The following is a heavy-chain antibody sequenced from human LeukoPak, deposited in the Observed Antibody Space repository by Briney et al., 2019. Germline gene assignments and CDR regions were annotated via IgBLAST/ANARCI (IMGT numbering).Heavy chain of an antibody. V-gene: IGHV4-34*01. D-gene: IGHD1-26*01. J-gene: IGHJ6*03. CDR2: INHSGST. CDR1: GGSFSGYY. Sequence: SETLSLTCAVYGGSFSGYYWSWIRQPPGKGLEWIGEINHSGSTNYSPSLKSRVTISVDTSKNQFSLKLSSVTAADTAVYYCARGGPSGSYFRGSVYYYMDVWGKGTTVTVSS. CDR3: ARGGPSGSYFRGSVYYYMDV.